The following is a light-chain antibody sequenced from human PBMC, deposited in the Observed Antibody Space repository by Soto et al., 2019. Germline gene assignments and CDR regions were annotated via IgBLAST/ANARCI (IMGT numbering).Light chain of an antibody. V-gene: IGKV1-9*01. Sequence: DIQMTQSPSSLSASVGDRVAITCRASQGISTYLAWYQQKPGKAPKLLIYAASTLQSGVPSRFSGSGSGTDFTLTISSLQPEDFATYYCQQLNSYPHTFGGGTKVDIK. CDR2: AAS. J-gene: IGKJ4*01. CDR1: QGISTY. CDR3: QQLNSYPHT.